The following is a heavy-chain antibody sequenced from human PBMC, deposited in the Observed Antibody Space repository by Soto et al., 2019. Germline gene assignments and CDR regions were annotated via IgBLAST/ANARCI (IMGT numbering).Heavy chain of an antibody. Sequence: GGSLRLSCAASGFTFSSYAMHWVRQAPGKGLEYVSAISSNGGSTYYADSVKGRFTISRDNSKNTLYLQMNSLRAEDTAVYYCAKAAAYYDILTGPDYWGQGTLVTVSS. CDR1: GFTFSSYA. CDR2: ISSNGGST. CDR3: AKAAAYYDILTGPDY. J-gene: IGHJ4*02. V-gene: IGHV3-64*04. D-gene: IGHD3-9*01.